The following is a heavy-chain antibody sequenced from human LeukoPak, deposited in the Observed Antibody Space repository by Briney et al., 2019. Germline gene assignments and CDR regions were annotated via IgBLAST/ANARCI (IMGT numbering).Heavy chain of an antibody. Sequence: ASVKVSCKASGYSFTNFDINWVRQATGHGLEWMGWMNPNSGNKDYAQKFQGRVTMTMNTSITTAYMELSSLRSEDTAVYYCARGPQWRGDYYYMDVWGRGTTVTVSS. D-gene: IGHD6-19*01. V-gene: IGHV1-8*01. CDR3: ARGPQWRGDYYYMDV. CDR1: GYSFTNFD. CDR2: MNPNSGNK. J-gene: IGHJ6*03.